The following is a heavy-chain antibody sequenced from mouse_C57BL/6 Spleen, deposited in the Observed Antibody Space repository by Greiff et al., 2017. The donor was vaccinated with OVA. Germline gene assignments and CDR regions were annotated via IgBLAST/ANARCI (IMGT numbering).Heavy chain of an antibody. CDR1: GYTFTSYW. V-gene: IGHV1-55*01. J-gene: IGHJ4*01. CDR2: IYPGSGST. Sequence: VQLQQPGAELVKPGASVKMSCKASGYTFTSYWITWVKQRPGQGLEWIGDIYPGSGSTNYNEKFKSKATLTVDTSSSTAYMQLSSLTAEDSAVYYCARAGTGYAMDYWGQGTSVTVSS. CDR3: ARAGTGYAMDY. D-gene: IGHD4-1*01.